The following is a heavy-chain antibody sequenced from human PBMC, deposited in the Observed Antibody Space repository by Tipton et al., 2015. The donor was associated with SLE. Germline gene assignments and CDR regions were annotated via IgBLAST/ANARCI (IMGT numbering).Heavy chain of an antibody. CDR3: ARSTDQNWFDP. Sequence: TLSLTCAVHGDSISNGDDYWSWIRQPPGKGLEWIGNIYYGGGTYYNPSLESRVTISLDTSKNQFSLKLNSVTAADTAVYYCARSTDQNWFDPWGQGTLVTVAA. J-gene: IGHJ5*02. V-gene: IGHV4-31*11. D-gene: IGHD2-2*01. CDR1: GDSISNGDDY. CDR2: IYYGGGT.